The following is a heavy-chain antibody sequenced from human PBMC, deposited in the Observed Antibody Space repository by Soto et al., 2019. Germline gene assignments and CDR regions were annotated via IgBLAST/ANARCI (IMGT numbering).Heavy chain of an antibody. CDR2: ISASGGST. CDR3: AKMGIVVVAATTFDY. D-gene: IGHD2-15*01. J-gene: IGHJ4*02. CDR1: GFTFSSYA. Sequence: LRLSCAASGFTFSSYAMSWVRQAPGKGLEWVSAISASGGSTYYADSVKGRFTISRDNSKNTLYLQMNSLRAEDTAVYYCAKMGIVVVAATTFDYWGQGTLVPVSS. V-gene: IGHV3-23*01.